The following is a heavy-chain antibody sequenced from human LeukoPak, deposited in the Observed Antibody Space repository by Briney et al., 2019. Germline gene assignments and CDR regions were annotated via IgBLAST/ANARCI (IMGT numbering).Heavy chain of an antibody. CDR2: IKRDGSEK. V-gene: IGHV3-7*01. Sequence: SGGSLRLSCAASGFTFNSYSMSWVRQAPGKGLEWVANIKRDGSEKYYVDSVKGRFTISRDNSKNTLYLQMNSLRAEDTAVYYCARDPNVLEYYFDYWGQGTLVTVSS. J-gene: IGHJ4*02. CDR1: GFTFNSYS. D-gene: IGHD3-3*01. CDR3: ARDPNVLEYYFDY.